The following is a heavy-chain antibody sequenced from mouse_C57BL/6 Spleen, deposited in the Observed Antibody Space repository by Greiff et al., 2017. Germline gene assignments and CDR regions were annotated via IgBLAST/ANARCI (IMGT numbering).Heavy chain of an antibody. CDR3: ARSLYGMDY. CDR2: IYPGDGDT. J-gene: IGHJ4*01. CDR1: GYAFSSSW. V-gene: IGHV1-82*01. Sequence: QVQLQQSGPELVKPGASVKISCKASGYAFSSSWMNWVKQRPGKGLEWIGRIYPGDGDTNYNGKFTGKATLTADKSSSTAYMQLSSLTSEDSAVYFCARSLYGMDYWGQGTSVSVSS.